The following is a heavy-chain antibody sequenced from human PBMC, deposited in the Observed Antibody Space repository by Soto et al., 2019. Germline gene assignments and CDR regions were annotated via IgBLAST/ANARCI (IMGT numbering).Heavy chain of an antibody. CDR2: TYHRSKWHY. CDR3: ARTLRGRGVKYFDD. J-gene: IGHJ4*02. V-gene: IGHV6-1*01. Sequence: SQTLSLTCVISGDSVSNNSVAWNWVRQSPSRGLEWLGRTYHRSKWHYDYAPSVRSRITINPDTSKNHFSLQLKSVSPEDAAVYYCARTLRGRGVKYFDDWGQGTLLTVSS. D-gene: IGHD3-10*01. CDR1: GDSVSNNSVA.